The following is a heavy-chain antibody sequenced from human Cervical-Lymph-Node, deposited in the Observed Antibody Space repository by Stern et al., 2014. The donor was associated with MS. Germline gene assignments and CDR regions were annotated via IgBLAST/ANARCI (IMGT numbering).Heavy chain of an antibody. D-gene: IGHD2-15*01. J-gene: IGHJ6*02. CDR2: INSDGSST. V-gene: IGHV3-74*02. Sequence: EVQLEESGGGLLQPGGSLRLSCGASGFTFSTYWMHWVRQGPGKGLVWVSRINSDGSSTRYTDSVRGRFTISRNNAKNTVDLQMTSLRAEDTAVYYCARSSGASGDAMDVWGQGTTVTVSS. CDR1: GFTFSTYW. CDR3: ARSSGASGDAMDV.